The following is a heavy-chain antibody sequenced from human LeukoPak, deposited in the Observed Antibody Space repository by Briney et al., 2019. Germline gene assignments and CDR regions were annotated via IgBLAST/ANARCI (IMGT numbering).Heavy chain of an antibody. J-gene: IGHJ5*02. CDR3: ARGTRVAANLHTA. CDR2: IKQDGSEK. V-gene: IGHV3-7*01. CDR1: GFTFSSYR. D-gene: IGHD2-15*01. Sequence: GGSLRLSCAASGFTFSSYRMSWVRQAPGKGLEWVANIKQDGSEKYYVDSVKGRFTISRDNAKNSLYLQMNSLRAEDTAVYYCARGTRVAANLHTAWGQGTLVTVSS.